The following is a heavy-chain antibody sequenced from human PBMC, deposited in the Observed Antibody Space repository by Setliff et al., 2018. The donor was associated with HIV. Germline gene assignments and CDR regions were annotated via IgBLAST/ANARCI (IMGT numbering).Heavy chain of an antibody. D-gene: IGHD3-10*01. CDR2: IYPGDSDT. CDR1: GYSFTSYW. Sequence: GESLKISCKGSGYSFTSYWIAWMRQMPGKGLEWMGIIYPGDSDTSYSPSFHGQVTISADKSISTAYLQWSSLKASDTAMYYCARREGRFGEASVDVWGKGTTVTVSS. J-gene: IGHJ6*04. CDR3: ARREGRFGEASVDV. V-gene: IGHV5-51*01.